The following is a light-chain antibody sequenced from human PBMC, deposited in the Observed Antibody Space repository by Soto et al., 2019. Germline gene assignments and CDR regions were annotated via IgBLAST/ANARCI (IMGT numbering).Light chain of an antibody. CDR1: QSVSRK. Sequence: EIVMTQSPVTLSVSPGERATLSCRASQSVSRKLVWYQQKPGQAPRLLIYDTSTRATGIPGRFSGGGSGTEFTLTISSLQSEDFAVYYCQQYNNWPPLTFGGGTKVDIK. CDR3: QQYNNWPPLT. V-gene: IGKV3-15*01. CDR2: DTS. J-gene: IGKJ4*01.